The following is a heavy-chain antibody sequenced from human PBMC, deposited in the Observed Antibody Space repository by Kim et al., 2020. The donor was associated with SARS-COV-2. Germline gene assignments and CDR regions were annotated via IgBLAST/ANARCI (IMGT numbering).Heavy chain of an antibody. J-gene: IGHJ3*02. CDR3: AGTFGEWDAFDI. V-gene: IGHV4-31*02. Sequence: YNTPSLSSRDTVAVGTSKNQFSLKLSYVTAADTAVYYCAGTFGEWDAFDIWGQGTMVTVSS. D-gene: IGHD3-10*01.